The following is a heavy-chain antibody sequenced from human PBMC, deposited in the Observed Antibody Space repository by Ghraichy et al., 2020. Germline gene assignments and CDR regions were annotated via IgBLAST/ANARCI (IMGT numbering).Heavy chain of an antibody. CDR2: IWPDGSNT. Sequence: GGSLRLSCEASGFIFNSYAMHWVRQAPGKGLEWLALIWPDGSNTYYADSVKGRFTISRDNPKKTLYLQMNTLRGEDTAVYYCAKDLSHYYTPEYWGQGTLVTVSS. D-gene: IGHD3-22*01. CDR1: GFIFNSYA. J-gene: IGHJ4*02. CDR3: AKDLSHYYTPEY. V-gene: IGHV3-30*02.